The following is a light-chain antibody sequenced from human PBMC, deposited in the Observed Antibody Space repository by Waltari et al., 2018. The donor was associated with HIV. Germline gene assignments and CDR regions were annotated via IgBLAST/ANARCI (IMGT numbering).Light chain of an antibody. Sequence: DIVMTQSPDSLAVSLGERATINCQSSQSVLYSSNNKNYLAWYQQKPGQAPKLLIYWASTRESGVPDRFSGSGSGTDFTLTISSLQAEDVAVYYCQQYYSTPPYTFGQGTKLEIK. CDR3: QQYYSTPPYT. J-gene: IGKJ2*01. CDR1: QSVLYSSNNKNY. V-gene: IGKV4-1*01. CDR2: WAS.